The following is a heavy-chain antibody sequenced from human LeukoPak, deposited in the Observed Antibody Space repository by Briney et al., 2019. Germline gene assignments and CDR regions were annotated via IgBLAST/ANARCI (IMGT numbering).Heavy chain of an antibody. D-gene: IGHD3-22*01. J-gene: IGHJ4*02. CDR3: AKDLRYYDSSGYSDY. CDR1: GFTFSSYG. CDR2: ISYDGSNK. V-gene: IGHV3-30*18. Sequence: GGSLRLSCAASGFTFSSYGMHWVRQAPGKRLEWVAVISYDGSNKYYADSVKGRFTISRDNSKNTLYLQMNSLRAEDTAVCYCAKDLRYYDSSGYSDYWGQGTLVTVSS.